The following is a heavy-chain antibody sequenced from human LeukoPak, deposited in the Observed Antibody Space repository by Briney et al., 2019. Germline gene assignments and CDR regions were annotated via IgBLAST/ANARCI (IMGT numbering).Heavy chain of an antibody. CDR3: AMQVGIYGDYNNWFDP. CDR1: GAPLNNYY. D-gene: IGHD4-17*01. J-gene: IGHJ5*02. CDR2: VDYSGST. V-gene: IGHV4-59*08. Sequence: SETLSLTCTVSGAPLNNYYWNWVRQPPGKELEWIGNVDYSGSTRYNPSLKSRATMSLDSSKNQFSLRLTSLTAADMAVYYCAMQVGIYGDYNNWFDPWGQGARVTVSS.